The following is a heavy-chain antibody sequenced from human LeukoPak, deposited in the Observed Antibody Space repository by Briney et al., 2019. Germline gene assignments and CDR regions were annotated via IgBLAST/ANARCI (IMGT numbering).Heavy chain of an antibody. CDR2: INPGTGGT. CDR3: ARHPAYCSGDC. Sequence: ASVKVSCNASGHTFTTYFTLWLRQAPGQGLEWMGIINPGTGGTTYAQNFQGRVTMTSDTSTSTAYMELTSLRSDDTAVYDCARHPAYCSGDCWGQGTLVTVSS. CDR1: GHTFTTYF. D-gene: IGHD2-21*01. V-gene: IGHV1-46*01. J-gene: IGHJ4*02.